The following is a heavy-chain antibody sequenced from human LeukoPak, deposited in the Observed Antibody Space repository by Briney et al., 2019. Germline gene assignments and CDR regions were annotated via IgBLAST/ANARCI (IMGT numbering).Heavy chain of an antibody. V-gene: IGHV1-3*01. J-gene: IGHJ6*03. CDR2: INAGNGNT. CDR3: ASPVQSLGQGSSWSEPYYYYYMDV. Sequence: AASVKVSCKASGYTFTSYAMHWVRQAPGQRLEWMGWINAGNGNTKYSQKFQGRVTITRDTSASTAYMELSSLRSEDTAVYYCASPVQSLGQGSSWSEPYYYYYMDVWGKGTTVTVSS. D-gene: IGHD6-13*01. CDR1: GYTFTSYA.